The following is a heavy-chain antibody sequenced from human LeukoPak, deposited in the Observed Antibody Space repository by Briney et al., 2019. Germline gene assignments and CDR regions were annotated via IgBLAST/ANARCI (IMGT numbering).Heavy chain of an antibody. Sequence: GRSLRLSCAASGFIFSSYGMHWVRQAPGKGLEWVAVISYDGGNISYTDSVKGRFTISRDNSKNTLYLQMNSLRAEDTAVYYCAKRGYCRGGTCFSHDAFDIWGQGTMVTISS. J-gene: IGHJ3*02. D-gene: IGHD2-15*01. CDR1: GFIFSSYG. CDR3: AKRGYCRGGTCFSHDAFDI. CDR2: ISYDGGNI. V-gene: IGHV3-30*18.